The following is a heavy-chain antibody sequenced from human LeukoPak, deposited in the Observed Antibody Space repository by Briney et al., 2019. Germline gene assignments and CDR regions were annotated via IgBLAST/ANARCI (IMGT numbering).Heavy chain of an antibody. CDR1: GGTFSSYA. CDR2: IIPIFGTA. CDR3: AREDSGWIY. J-gene: IGHJ4*02. D-gene: IGHD6-19*01. V-gene: IGHV1-69*13. Sequence: GASVKVSCTASGGTFSSYAISWVRQAPRQGLEWMGGIIPIFGTANYAQKFQGRVTITADESTSTAYMELSSLRSEDTAVYYCAREDSGWIYWGQGTLVTVSS.